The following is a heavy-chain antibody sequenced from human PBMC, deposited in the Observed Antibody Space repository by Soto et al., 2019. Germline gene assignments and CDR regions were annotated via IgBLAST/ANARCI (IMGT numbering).Heavy chain of an antibody. CDR1: GFTFGDYA. Sequence: GGSLRLCCTTSGFTFGDYAMCWFRQAPGKGLEWVGVVRSKAYGGTTDYAASVKGRFDISRDDSKSIAYLQMNSVTTEDTAVYFCARYTYTSRYSYYGMDVWGHGTTVTVSS. J-gene: IGHJ6*02. CDR3: ARYTYTSRYSYYGMDV. CDR2: VRSKAYGGTT. V-gene: IGHV3-49*03. D-gene: IGHD6-13*01.